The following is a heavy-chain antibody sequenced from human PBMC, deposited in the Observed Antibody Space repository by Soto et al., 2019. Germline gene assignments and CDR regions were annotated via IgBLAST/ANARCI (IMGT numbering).Heavy chain of an antibody. CDR2: ISGSGGST. D-gene: IGHD6-6*01. Sequence: EVQLLESGGGLVQPGGSLRLSCAASGFTFSSYAMSWVRQAPGKGLEWVSAISGSGGSTYYADSVKGRFTISRDNSKNTLYLQMNSLRAEDTAVYYCAKGYSSSTSPTRFHAFDIWGQGTMVTVSS. J-gene: IGHJ3*02. CDR3: AKGYSSSTSPTRFHAFDI. CDR1: GFTFSSYA. V-gene: IGHV3-23*01.